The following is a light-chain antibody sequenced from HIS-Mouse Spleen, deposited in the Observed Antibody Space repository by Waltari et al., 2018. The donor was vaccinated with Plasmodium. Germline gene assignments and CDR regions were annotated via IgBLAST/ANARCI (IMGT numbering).Light chain of an antibody. CDR1: ALPKKY. Sequence: SYELTQPPSVSVSPGQPARITCSGDALPKKYAYWYQQKSGQAPVLGIYEDRKRPSGMPERFSVASSGTMATLTISGAQVDDEADYYCYSTDSSGNHRVFGGGTKLTVL. J-gene: IGLJ3*02. CDR2: EDR. CDR3: YSTDSSGNHRV. V-gene: IGLV3-10*01.